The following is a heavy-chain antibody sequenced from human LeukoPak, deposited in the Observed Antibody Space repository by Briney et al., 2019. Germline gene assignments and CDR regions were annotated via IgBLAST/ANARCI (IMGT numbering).Heavy chain of an antibody. V-gene: IGHV1-18*01. Sequence: ATVKVSCKASGYIFTSYGISWVRQAPGQGLEWMGWISAYNGNTNYAQKLQGRVTMTTDTSTSTAYMELRSLRSDDTAVYYCARWGAAHSTEIDAFDIWGQGTMVTVSS. CDR2: ISAYNGNT. J-gene: IGHJ3*02. CDR3: ARWGAAHSTEIDAFDI. D-gene: IGHD2-21*02. CDR1: GYIFTSYG.